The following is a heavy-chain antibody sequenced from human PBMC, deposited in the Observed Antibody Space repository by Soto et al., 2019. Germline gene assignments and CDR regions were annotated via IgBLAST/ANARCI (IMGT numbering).Heavy chain of an antibody. J-gene: IGHJ4*02. CDR3: AHTWTDGFFDY. CDR2: IYWDDDK. CDR1: GFSLSTSGVG. V-gene: IGHV2-5*02. Sequence: QITLKESGPTLVKPTQTLTLTCTFSGFSLSTSGVGVGWIRQPPGKALAWLALIYWDDDKRYSPSLKSRLTITKDTSKNHVVLTMTTMDPVDTATYYCAHTWTDGFFDYWGQGTLVTVSS. D-gene: IGHD5-12*01.